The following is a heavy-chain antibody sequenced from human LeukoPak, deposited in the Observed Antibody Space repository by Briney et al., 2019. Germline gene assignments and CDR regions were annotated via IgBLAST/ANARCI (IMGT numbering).Heavy chain of an antibody. CDR2: IYHSGTT. J-gene: IGHJ4*02. V-gene: IGHV4-39*07. D-gene: IGHD3-10*01. CDR1: GGSISNSPYY. CDR3: ARFPHKITMVRGAV. Sequence: SETLSLTCTVSGGSISNSPYYWAWIRQPPGKGLEWIETIYHSGTTYYNPSLKSRLTISVDTSKNQFSLKLSSVTAADTAVYYCARFPHKITMVRGAVWGQGTLVTVSS.